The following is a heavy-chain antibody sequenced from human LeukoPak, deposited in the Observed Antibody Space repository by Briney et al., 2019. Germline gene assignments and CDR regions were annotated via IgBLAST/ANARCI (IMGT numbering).Heavy chain of an antibody. V-gene: IGHV4-39*07. Sequence: SETLSLTCTVSGDSISSRSYYWGWIRQPPGKGLEWIGSINYSGSTYYNPSLKSRVTLSVDTSKNQFSLKLTSVTAADTAVYYCALRRLTSSQIIEDNWFGPWGQGTLVTVSS. CDR3: ALRRLTSSQIIEDNWFGP. J-gene: IGHJ5*02. D-gene: IGHD2/OR15-2a*01. CDR1: GDSISSRSYY. CDR2: INYSGST.